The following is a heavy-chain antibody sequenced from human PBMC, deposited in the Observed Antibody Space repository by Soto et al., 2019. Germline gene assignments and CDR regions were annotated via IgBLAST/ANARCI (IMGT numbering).Heavy chain of an antibody. D-gene: IGHD3-3*01. Sequence: SETVSLTCGVSGYSISSGYYWCWIRQPPGKGLEWIGSIYHSGSTYYNPSPKSRVTISVDMSKNQFSLKLSSVTAAGTAVYYCARVGTFYDFWSGYYNPSSPDYWGQGTLVTVSS. J-gene: IGHJ4*02. CDR1: GYSISSGYY. CDR2: IYHSGST. CDR3: ARVGTFYDFWSGYYNPSSPDY. V-gene: IGHV4-38-2*01.